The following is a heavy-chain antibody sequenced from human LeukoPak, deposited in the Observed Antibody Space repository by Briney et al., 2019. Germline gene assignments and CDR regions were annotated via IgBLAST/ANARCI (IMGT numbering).Heavy chain of an antibody. J-gene: IGHJ6*02. CDR2: IIPILGIA. Sequence: GSSVKVSCKASGGTFSSYTISWVRQAPGQGLEWMGRIIPILGIANYAQKFQGRVTMTADKSTSTAYMELSSLRSEDTAVFYCARGHQPPYYGMDVWGQGTTVTVSS. CDR1: GGTFSSYT. CDR3: ARGHQPPYYGMDV. V-gene: IGHV1-69*02.